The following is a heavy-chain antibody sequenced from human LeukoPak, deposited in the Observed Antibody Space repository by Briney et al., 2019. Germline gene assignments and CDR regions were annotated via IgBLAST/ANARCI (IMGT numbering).Heavy chain of an antibody. CDR2: IYYSGST. V-gene: IGHV4-59*01. D-gene: IGHD2-2*01. Sequence: SETLSLTCTVSGGSISSYYWSWIRQPPGKGPEWIGYIYYSGSTNYNPSLKSRVTISVDTSKNQFSLKLSSVTAADTAVYYCARGIVVVPAAVDAFDIWGQGTMVTVSS. CDR1: GGSISSYY. CDR3: ARGIVVVPAAVDAFDI. J-gene: IGHJ3*02.